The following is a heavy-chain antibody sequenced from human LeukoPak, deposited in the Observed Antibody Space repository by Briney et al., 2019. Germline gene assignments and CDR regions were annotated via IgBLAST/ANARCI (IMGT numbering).Heavy chain of an antibody. J-gene: IGHJ1*01. Sequence: GASVKVSCKASGYTFTGYYMHWVRQAPGQGLEWMGWINPNSGGTNYAQKFQGRVTMTRDTSISTAYMELSRLRSDDTAVYYCARLASMVTHEYFQHWGQGTLVTVSS. CDR1: GYTFTGYY. D-gene: IGHD4/OR15-4a*01. CDR2: INPNSGGT. V-gene: IGHV1-2*02. CDR3: ARLASMVTHEYFQH.